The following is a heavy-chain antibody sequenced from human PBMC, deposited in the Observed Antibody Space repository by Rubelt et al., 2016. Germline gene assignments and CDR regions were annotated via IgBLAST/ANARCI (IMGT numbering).Heavy chain of an antibody. D-gene: IGHD5-12*01. J-gene: IGHJ4*02. V-gene: IGHV4-34*01. CDR3: SRTLWLRWVDY. Sequence: QVQLQQWGAGLLKPSETLSLTCAVYGGSFSGYYWSWIRQPPGKGLEWIGEINYGGRTNHNPSLKNRVTISVDTSKNQFSLKLSAVTAADTAVYYWSRTLWLRWVDYWGQGTLVTVSS. CDR2: INYGGRT. CDR1: GGSFSGYY.